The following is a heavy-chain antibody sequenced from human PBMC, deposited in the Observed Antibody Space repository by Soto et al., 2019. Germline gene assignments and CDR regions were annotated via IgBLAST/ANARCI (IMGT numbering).Heavy chain of an antibody. D-gene: IGHD1-1*01. CDR1: VGSIRSGDYY. V-gene: IGHV4-30-4*01. Sequence: TLSLTCPVSVGSIRSGDYYWSWIRQPPGKGLEWIGYIYYSGSTYYNPSLKSRVTISVDTSKNQFSLKLSSVTAADTAVYYCASSPQLEPNWFDPWGQGTLVTVSS. CDR2: IYYSGST. J-gene: IGHJ5*02. CDR3: ASSPQLEPNWFDP.